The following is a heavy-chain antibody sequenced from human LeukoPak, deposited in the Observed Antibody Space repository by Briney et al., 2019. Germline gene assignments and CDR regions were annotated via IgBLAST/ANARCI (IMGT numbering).Heavy chain of an antibody. CDR1: GGSISSSSYY. D-gene: IGHD4-17*01. CDR3: ARQGDYGRIDY. Sequence: MASETLSLTCTVSGGSISSSSYYWGWIRQPPGKGLEWIGSIYYSGSTYYNPSLKSRVTISVDTSKNQFSLKLSSVTAADTAVYYCARQGDYGRIDYWGQGTLVTVSA. J-gene: IGHJ4*02. CDR2: IYYSGST. V-gene: IGHV4-39*01.